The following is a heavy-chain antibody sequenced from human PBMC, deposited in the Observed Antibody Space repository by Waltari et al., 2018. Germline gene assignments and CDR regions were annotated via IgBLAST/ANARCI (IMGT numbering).Heavy chain of an antibody. J-gene: IGHJ4*02. Sequence: QVQLVQSGAAVKKPGASVKVSCQASGYTFTGYYMHWVRQHPGQGLEWMGWINPNSGGTNYAQKFQGRGTMTRDTSISTAYMELSRLRSDDTAVYYCARVITAMGWGQYYFDYWGQGTLVTVSS. V-gene: IGHV1-2*02. CDR1: GYTFTGYY. D-gene: IGHD3-10*01. CDR3: ARVITAMGWGQYYFDY. CDR2: INPNSGGT.